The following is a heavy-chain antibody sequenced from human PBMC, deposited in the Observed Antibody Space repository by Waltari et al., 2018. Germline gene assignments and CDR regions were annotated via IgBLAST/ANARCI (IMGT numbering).Heavy chain of an antibody. CDR3: ARVSRRTYRSPVPGRHYYYGMDV. V-gene: IGHV3-74*03. D-gene: IGHD1-1*01. CDR2: ISSDASDT. Sequence: EEQLVQSGGGLVQPGDSLRLSCAASGFTFSSYWMNWVSHAPGKGPLWVSRISSDASDTTYADSVKGRFTISRDNAKNTLYLQMNRLRAEDTAVYFCARVSRRTYRSPVPGRHYYYGMDVWGQGTTVTVSS. J-gene: IGHJ6*02. CDR1: GFTFSSYW.